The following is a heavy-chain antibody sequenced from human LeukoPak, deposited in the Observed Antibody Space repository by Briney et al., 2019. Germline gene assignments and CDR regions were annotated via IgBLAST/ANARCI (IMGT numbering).Heavy chain of an antibody. CDR1: GGSISSSNW. Sequence: SETLSLTCDVSGGSISSSNWWSWVRQPPGKGLEWIGEIHHSGSTNYNPSLKSRVTISADKSKNQFSLKLSSVTAADTAMYYCARKDYYDSNGLDYWGQGSLVTVSS. CDR3: ARKDYYDSNGLDY. V-gene: IGHV4-4*02. D-gene: IGHD3-22*01. J-gene: IGHJ4*02. CDR2: IHHSGST.